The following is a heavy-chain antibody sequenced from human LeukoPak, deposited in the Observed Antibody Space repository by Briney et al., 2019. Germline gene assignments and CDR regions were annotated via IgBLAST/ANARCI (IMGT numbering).Heavy chain of an antibody. CDR1: GFTFSDYY. CDR3: AREERLLYGSGSYGQPFDY. D-gene: IGHD3-10*01. V-gene: IGHV3-11*04. Sequence: PGGSLRLSCAASGFTFSDYYMRRIRQAPGKGLEWVSYISSSGSTIYYADSVKGRFTISRDNAKNSLYLQMNSLRAEDTAVYYCAREERLLYGSGSYGQPFDYWGQGTLVTVSS. CDR2: ISSSGSTI. J-gene: IGHJ4*02.